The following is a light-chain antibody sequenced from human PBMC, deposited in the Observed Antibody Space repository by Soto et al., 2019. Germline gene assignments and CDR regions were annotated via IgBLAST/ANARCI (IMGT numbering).Light chain of an antibody. J-gene: IGLJ2*01. CDR3: SSYASSSPFVV. Sequence: QSVLTQPASVSGSPGQSITISCTGTSSDVGAYNYVSWYQQHPGKAPKLMIYDVNIRPSGVSNRFSGSKSGNTASLTISGLQAEDESDYYCSSYASSSPFVVFGGGTKLTVL. CDR1: SSDVGAYNY. CDR2: DVN. V-gene: IGLV2-14*03.